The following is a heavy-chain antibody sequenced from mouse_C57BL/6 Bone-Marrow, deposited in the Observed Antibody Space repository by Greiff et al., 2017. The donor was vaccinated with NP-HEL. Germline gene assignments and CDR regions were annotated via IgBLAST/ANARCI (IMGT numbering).Heavy chain of an antibody. CDR1: GFTFSSYA. D-gene: IGHD4-1*01. J-gene: IGHJ2*01. V-gene: IGHV5-4*03. CDR2: ISDGGSYT. CDR3: ARKLGIDY. Sequence: EVKLVESGGGLVKPGGSLKLSCAASGFTFSSYAMSWVRQTPEKRLEWVATISDGGSYTYYPDNVKGRFTISRDNAKNNLYLQMSHLKSEDTAMYYCARKLGIDYWGQGTTLTVSS.